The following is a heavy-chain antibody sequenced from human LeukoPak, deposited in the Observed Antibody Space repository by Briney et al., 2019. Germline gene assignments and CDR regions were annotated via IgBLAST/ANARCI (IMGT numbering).Heavy chain of an antibody. CDR3: ATDRAVAGFFDY. CDR2: FDPEDGET. D-gene: IGHD6-19*01. CDR1: GYTLTELS. Sequence: ASVKVSCKVSGYTLTELSMHWVRQAPGKGLEWMGGFDPEDGETIYAQKFQGRVTMTEDTSTDTAYMELSSLRSEDTAVYYCATDRAVAGFFDYWGQGTLVTVSS. V-gene: IGHV1-24*01. J-gene: IGHJ4*02.